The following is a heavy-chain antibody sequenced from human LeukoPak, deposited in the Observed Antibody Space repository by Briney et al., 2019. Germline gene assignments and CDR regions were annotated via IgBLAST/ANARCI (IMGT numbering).Heavy chain of an antibody. Sequence: GRSLRLSCAASGFTFDDYAMHWVRQAPGKGLEWVSSISWNSDRIAYADSVKGRFTISRDNSKNTLYLQMNSLRAEDTAVYYCAKLDYYDSSGYYYDYFDYWGQGTLVTVSS. CDR3: AKLDYYDSSGYYYDYFDY. D-gene: IGHD3-22*01. CDR1: GFTFDDYA. CDR2: ISWNSDRI. V-gene: IGHV3-9*01. J-gene: IGHJ4*02.